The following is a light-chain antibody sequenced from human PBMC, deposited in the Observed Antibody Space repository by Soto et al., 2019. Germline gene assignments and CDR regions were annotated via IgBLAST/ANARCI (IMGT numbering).Light chain of an antibody. V-gene: IGKV3-15*01. CDR1: QSVDGN. CDR3: QQSNNRWT. CDR2: GAS. J-gene: IGKJ1*01. Sequence: EILVTQSPAPLSVSPGERATLSCRASQSVDGNLAWYQQKPGQAPRLLIYGASTRATGISARFSGSGSGTEFTLTISSRQSEDFGVYYFQQSNNRWTSGQWTK.